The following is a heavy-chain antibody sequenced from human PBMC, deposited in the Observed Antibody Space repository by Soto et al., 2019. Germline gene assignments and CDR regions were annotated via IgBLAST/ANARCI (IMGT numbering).Heavy chain of an antibody. Sequence: QVQLVQSGAEVKKPGSSLRVSCRASGGTFDSYSISWVRHAPGQGLEWLGKVAPIFDFSRYAPKFQGRVTITADKSTSIAYMDLSGLTSEDTAVYYCATGALAGRQQLVRDAFDFWGQGTKVTVSS. CDR2: VAPIFDFS. CDR3: ATGALAGRQQLVRDAFDF. J-gene: IGHJ3*01. CDR1: GGTFDSYS. D-gene: IGHD6-13*01. V-gene: IGHV1-69*02.